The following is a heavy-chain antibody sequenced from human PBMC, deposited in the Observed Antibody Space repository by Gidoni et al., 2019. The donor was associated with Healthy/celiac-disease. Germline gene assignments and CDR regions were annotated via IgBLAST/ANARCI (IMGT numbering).Heavy chain of an antibody. D-gene: IGHD4-17*01. V-gene: IGHV3-7*01. CDR2: IKQDGSEK. CDR3: AREKTYGVSDY. Sequence: EVQLVESGGGLVQPGGSLRLSCAASGFTFSSYWMSWVRQAPGKWLELLANIKQDGSEKYYVDSVKGRFTISRDNAKNSLYLQMNSLRAEDTAVYYCAREKTYGVSDYWGQGTLVTVSS. J-gene: IGHJ4*02. CDR1: GFTFSSYW.